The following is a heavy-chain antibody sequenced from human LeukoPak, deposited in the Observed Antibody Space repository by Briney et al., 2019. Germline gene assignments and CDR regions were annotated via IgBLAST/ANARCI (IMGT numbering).Heavy chain of an antibody. D-gene: IGHD3-16*02. V-gene: IGHV1-3*01. CDR2: INAGNGNT. CDR1: GYTFTSYA. Sequence: GASVKVSCKASGYTFTSYAMHWVRQAPGQGLEWMGWINAGNGNTKYSQKLQGRVTITRDTSASTAYMELSSLRSEDTAVYYCARPGGYDYVWGSYRRGTYFDYWGQGTLVTVSS. CDR3: ARPGGYDYVWGSYRRGTYFDY. J-gene: IGHJ4*02.